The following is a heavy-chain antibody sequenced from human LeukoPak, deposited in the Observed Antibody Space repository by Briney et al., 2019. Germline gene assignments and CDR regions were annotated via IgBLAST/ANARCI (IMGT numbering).Heavy chain of an antibody. CDR1: GFTFSSYA. CDR3: ARDFLGGTYFDY. V-gene: IGHV3-30-3*01. CDR2: ISYDGSNK. J-gene: IGHJ4*02. Sequence: GGSLRLSCAASGFTFSSYAMHWVRQAPGKGLEWVAVISYDGSNKYYADSVKGRLTISRDNSKNTLYLQMNSLRAEDTAVYYCARDFLGGTYFDYWGQGTLVTVSS. D-gene: IGHD1-26*01.